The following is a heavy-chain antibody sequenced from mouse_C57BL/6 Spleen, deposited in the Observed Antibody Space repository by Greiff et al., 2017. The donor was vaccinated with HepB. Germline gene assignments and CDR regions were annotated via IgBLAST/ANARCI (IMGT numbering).Heavy chain of an antibody. Sequence: QVQLQQSGPELVKPGASVKISCKASGYAFSSSWMNWVKQRPGKGLEWIGRIYPGDGDTNYNGKFKGKATLTADKSSSTAYMQLSSLTSEDSAVYFCARGGQLRLGRYFDYWGQGTTLTVSS. V-gene: IGHV1-82*01. CDR2: IYPGDGDT. D-gene: IGHD3-2*02. J-gene: IGHJ2*01. CDR3: ARGGQLRLGRYFDY. CDR1: GYAFSSSW.